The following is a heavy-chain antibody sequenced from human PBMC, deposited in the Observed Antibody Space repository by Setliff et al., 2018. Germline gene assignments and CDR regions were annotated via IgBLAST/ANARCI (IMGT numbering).Heavy chain of an antibody. J-gene: IGHJ5*02. CDR3: ATKGHQLVRFQWFDP. D-gene: IGHD6-13*01. V-gene: IGHV4-59*05. Sequence: KPSETLSLTCTVSGGSISSHYWSWIRQPPGKGLEWIGSIFYSGRTFYNPSLKSRVTISVDTSKNQFSLRLTSVSAADTAVYSCATKGHQLVRFQWFDPWGQGTLVTVSS. CDR1: GGSISSHY. CDR2: IFYSGRT.